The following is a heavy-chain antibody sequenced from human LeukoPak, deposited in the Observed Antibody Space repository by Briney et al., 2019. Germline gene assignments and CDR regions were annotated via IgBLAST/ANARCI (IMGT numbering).Heavy chain of an antibody. CDR3: ARGLYQMATIT. J-gene: IGHJ5*02. CDR1: GYTFTDYY. Sequence: ASVKVSCKASGYTFTDYYIHWVRQAPGQGLEWMGWINPNSGGTNSVQKFQGRVTMTRDTSISTAYMELSRLRSDDTAVYYCARGLYQMATITWGQGTLVTVSS. V-gene: IGHV1-2*02. CDR2: INPNSGGT. D-gene: IGHD5-24*01.